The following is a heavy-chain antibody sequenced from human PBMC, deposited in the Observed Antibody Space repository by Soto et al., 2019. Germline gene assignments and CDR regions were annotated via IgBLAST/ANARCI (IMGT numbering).Heavy chain of an antibody. CDR2: IYYSGST. CDR3: ARASPYSSSWYLSDYYYYGMDV. Sequence: SETLSLTCTVSGGSISSDGYYWSWIRQHPGKGLEWIGYIYYSGSTYYNPSLKSRVTISVDTSKNQFSLKLSSVTAADTAVYYCARASPYSSSWYLSDYYYYGMDVWGQGTTVTVSS. D-gene: IGHD6-13*01. J-gene: IGHJ6*02. CDR1: GGSISSDGYY. V-gene: IGHV4-31*03.